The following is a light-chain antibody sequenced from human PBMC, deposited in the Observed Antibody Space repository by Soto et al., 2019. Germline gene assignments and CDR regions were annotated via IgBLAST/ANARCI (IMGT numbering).Light chain of an antibody. CDR1: SSDVGGYNY. CDR2: EVS. Sequence: QSVLTQPPSASGSPGQSVTISCTGTSSDVGGYNYVSWYQQHPGKAPKLMIYEVSKRPSGVPDRFSGSKSDNTASLTVSGLQAEDYSDYYCSSCEVRNNFSLFGS. V-gene: IGLV2-8*01. J-gene: IGLJ1*01. CDR3: SSCEVRNNFSL.